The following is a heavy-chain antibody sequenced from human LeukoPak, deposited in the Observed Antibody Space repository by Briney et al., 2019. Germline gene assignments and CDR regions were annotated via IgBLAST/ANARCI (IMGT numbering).Heavy chain of an antibody. V-gene: IGHV3-20*04. Sequence: GGSLRLSCAASGFTFDDYGMSWVRQAPGKGLEWVSGINWNGGSTGYADSVKGRFTISRDNAKNSLYLQMNSLRAEDTALYYCARPMGNSGYDYGGYFDYWGQGTLVTVSS. CDR2: INWNGGST. CDR3: ARPMGNSGYDYGGYFDY. D-gene: IGHD5-12*01. CDR1: GFTFDDYG. J-gene: IGHJ4*02.